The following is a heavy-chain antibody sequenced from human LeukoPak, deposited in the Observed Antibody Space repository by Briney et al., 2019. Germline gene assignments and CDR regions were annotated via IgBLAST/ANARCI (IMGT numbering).Heavy chain of an antibody. Sequence: GGPLRLSCAASGFTFSSYSMNWVRQAPGKGLEWVSSISSSSSYIYYADSVKGRFTISRDNAKNSLYLQMNSLRAEDTAVYYCARDNYYDSRGLGYWGQGTLVTVSS. CDR2: ISSSSSYI. CDR3: ARDNYYDSRGLGY. D-gene: IGHD3-22*01. CDR1: GFTFSSYS. J-gene: IGHJ4*02. V-gene: IGHV3-21*01.